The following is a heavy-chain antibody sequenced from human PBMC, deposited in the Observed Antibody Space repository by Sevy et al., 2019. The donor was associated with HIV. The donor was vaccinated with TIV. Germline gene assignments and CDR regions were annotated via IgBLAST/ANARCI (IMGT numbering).Heavy chain of an antibody. Sequence: GGSLRLSCAASGFTFSSYSMNWVRQAPGKGLEWVSSISSSSSYIYYADSVKGRFTISRDNAKNSLYLQMNSLRAEDTAVYYCARDPAHCSGGSCYSDYYYGMDVWDQGTTVTVSS. V-gene: IGHV3-21*01. CDR1: GFTFSSYS. J-gene: IGHJ6*02. CDR3: ARDPAHCSGGSCYSDYYYGMDV. D-gene: IGHD2-15*01. CDR2: ISSSSSYI.